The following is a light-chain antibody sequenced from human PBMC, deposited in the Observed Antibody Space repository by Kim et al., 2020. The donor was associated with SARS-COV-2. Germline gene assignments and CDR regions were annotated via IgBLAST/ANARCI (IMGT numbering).Light chain of an antibody. CDR1: SSDVVGYNY. J-gene: IGLJ3*02. Sequence: GQSVPISCTGTSSDVVGYNYVAWYQQHPGKAPKLMIYEVSKRPSGVPDRFSGSKSGNTASLTVSGLQAEDEADYYCSSYAGSNNLVFGGGTQLTVL. CDR2: EVS. V-gene: IGLV2-8*01. CDR3: SSYAGSNNLV.